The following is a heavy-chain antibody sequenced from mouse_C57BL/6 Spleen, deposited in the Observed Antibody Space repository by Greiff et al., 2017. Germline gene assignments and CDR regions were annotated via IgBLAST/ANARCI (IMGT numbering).Heavy chain of an antibody. Sequence: VQLQQPGAELVRPGSSVKLSCKASGYTFTSYWMDWVKQRPGQGLEWIGNIYPSDSETHYNQKFKDKATLTVDKSSSTASMQLSSLTSEDSAVYVCARTILTGGFDYWGQGTTLTVSS. J-gene: IGHJ2*01. V-gene: IGHV1-61*01. D-gene: IGHD1-1*01. CDR1: GYTFTSYW. CDR3: ARTILTGGFDY. CDR2: IYPSDSET.